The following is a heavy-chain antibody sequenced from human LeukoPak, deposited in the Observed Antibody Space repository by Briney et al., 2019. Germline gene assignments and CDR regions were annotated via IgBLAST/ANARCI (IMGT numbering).Heavy chain of an antibody. CDR3: ARPNSGWYFDY. D-gene: IGHD6-19*01. Sequence: PSETLSLTCTVSGDSISRGAYFWGWVRQPPGKGLEWIGTINYSGSTYYSPSLRSRVTISVDASKNFFSLKLSSVTAADTAVYFCARPNSGWYFDYWGQGTPVAVSS. V-gene: IGHV4-39*01. CDR1: GDSISRGAYF. CDR2: INYSGST. J-gene: IGHJ4*02.